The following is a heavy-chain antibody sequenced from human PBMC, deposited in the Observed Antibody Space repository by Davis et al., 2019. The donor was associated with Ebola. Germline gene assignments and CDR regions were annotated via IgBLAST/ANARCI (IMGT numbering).Heavy chain of an antibody. J-gene: IGHJ6*03. CDR3: AKDDYSNYMVYYYYMDV. Sequence: PGGSLRLSCAASGFTFSSYAMSWVRQAPGKGLEWVSAISGSGGSTYYADSVKGRFTISRDNSKNTLYLQMNSLRAEDTAVYYCAKDDYSNYMVYYYYMDVWGKGTTVTVSS. D-gene: IGHD4-11*01. CDR1: GFTFSSYA. CDR2: ISGSGGST. V-gene: IGHV3-23*01.